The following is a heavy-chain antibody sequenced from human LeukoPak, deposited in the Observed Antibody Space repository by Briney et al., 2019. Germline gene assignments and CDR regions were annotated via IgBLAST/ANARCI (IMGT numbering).Heavy chain of an antibody. D-gene: IGHD6-19*01. V-gene: IGHV4-59*08. CDR2: IYYTGKI. Sequence: PSETLSLTCAVSGGSIDSHYWGWIRQPPGKGLQWIGDIYYTGKINYNPSLKSRVTITLDTSKDHLSLNLTSVLAADTAIYYCVRRDTGWNYFDYWGQGILVTVSS. J-gene: IGHJ4*02. CDR1: GGSIDSHY. CDR3: VRRDTGWNYFDY.